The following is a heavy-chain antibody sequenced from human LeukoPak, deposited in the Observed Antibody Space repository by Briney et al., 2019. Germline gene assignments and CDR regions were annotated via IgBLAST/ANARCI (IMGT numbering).Heavy chain of an antibody. J-gene: IGHJ6*02. D-gene: IGHD2-15*01. CDR2: INHSGST. CDR3: ARGRDRGVVVVAAMSGMDV. CDR1: GGSFSGYY. Sequence: SETLSLTCAVYGGSFSGYYWSWIRQPPGKGLKWIGEINHSGSTNYNPSLKSRVTISVDTSKNQFSLKLSSVTAADTAVYYCARGRDRGVVVVAAMSGMDVWGQGTTVTVSS. V-gene: IGHV4-34*01.